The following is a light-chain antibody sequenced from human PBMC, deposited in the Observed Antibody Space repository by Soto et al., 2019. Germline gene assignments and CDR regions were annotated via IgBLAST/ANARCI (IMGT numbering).Light chain of an antibody. V-gene: IGKV3-15*01. CDR2: GAF. CDR3: QQYNDWPLT. Sequence: EILMTQSPVTLSVSPGERATLSCRASQSVSSNLAWYHQKPGQAPSLLIYGAFTMTTGIPARFSGTGSGTEFTLTISSLQSEDFALYYCQQYNDWPLTFGQGTKVEI. J-gene: IGKJ1*01. CDR1: QSVSSN.